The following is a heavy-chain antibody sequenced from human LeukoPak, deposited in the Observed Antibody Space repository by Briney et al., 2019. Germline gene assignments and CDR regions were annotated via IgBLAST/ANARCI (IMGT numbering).Heavy chain of an antibody. D-gene: IGHD3-3*01. CDR3: ARAIETYYDDWIGTYYMDV. Sequence: SETLSLTCTVSGGSISTGGYHWSWIRQHPGKGLEWIGYIYYSGTTYYNPSLKSRLTISVDTSKNQFSLKLGSVTAADTAVYYCARAIETYYDDWIGTYYMDVWGKGTTVTVSS. CDR1: GGSISTGGYH. V-gene: IGHV4-31*03. CDR2: IYYSGTT. J-gene: IGHJ6*03.